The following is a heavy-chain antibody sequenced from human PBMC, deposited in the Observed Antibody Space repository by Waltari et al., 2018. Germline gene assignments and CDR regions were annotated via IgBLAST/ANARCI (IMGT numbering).Heavy chain of an antibody. CDR3: ARVRGYSYGSFDY. J-gene: IGHJ4*02. CDR2: IYSGGST. D-gene: IGHD5-18*01. CDR1: GFTVSSTY. V-gene: IGHV3-53*01. Sequence: EVQLVESGGGLIQPGGSLRLSCAASGFTVSSTYMSWVRQAPGKGLGWVSVIYSGGSTYYADSVKGRVTISRDNDKNSLYLQMNSRRAEDTAVYYCARVRGYSYGSFDYWGQGTLVTVSS.